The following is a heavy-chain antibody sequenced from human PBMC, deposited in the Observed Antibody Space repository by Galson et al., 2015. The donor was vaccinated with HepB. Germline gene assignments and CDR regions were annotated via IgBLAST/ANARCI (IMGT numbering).Heavy chain of an antibody. CDR3: AREYLVTTRNWFDP. CDR1: DYTFINYG. V-gene: IGHV1-18*01. Sequence: SVKVSCKASDYTFINYGISWVRQAPGQGFEWMGWINTYNGITNYAQKFQGRVTMTKDTSTNTAYMELRSLRSDDTAVYYCAREYLVTTRNWFDPWGQGTLVIVSS. D-gene: IGHD4-17*01. J-gene: IGHJ5*02. CDR2: INTYNGIT.